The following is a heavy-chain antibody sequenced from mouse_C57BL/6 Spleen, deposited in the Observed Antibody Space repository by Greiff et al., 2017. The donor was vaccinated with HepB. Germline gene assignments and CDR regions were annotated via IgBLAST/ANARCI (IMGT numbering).Heavy chain of an antibody. Sequence: EVKLVESGGGLVKPGGSLKLSCAASGFTFSSYAMSWVRQTPEKRLEWVATISDGGSYTYYPDNVKGRFTISRDNAKNNLYLQMSHLKSEDTSMYYCARESTAPYLDYWGQGTTLTVSS. V-gene: IGHV5-4*01. CDR2: ISDGGSYT. J-gene: IGHJ2*01. CDR3: ARESTAPYLDY. CDR1: GFTFSSYA. D-gene: IGHD1-2*01.